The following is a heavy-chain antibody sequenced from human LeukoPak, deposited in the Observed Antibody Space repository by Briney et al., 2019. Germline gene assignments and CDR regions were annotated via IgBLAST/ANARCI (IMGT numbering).Heavy chain of an antibody. CDR1: GYSFTSYW. CDR3: ARKDMERWELHGEFDY. V-gene: IGHV5-51*01. J-gene: IGHJ4*02. D-gene: IGHD1-26*01. CDR2: IYPGDSDT. Sequence: GESLKISCKGSGYSFTSYWIGWVRQMPGKGPEWMGIIYPGDSDTRYSPSFQGQGTISAAKSISTAYLQWSSLKASDTAMYYCARKDMERWELHGEFDYWGQGTLVTVSS.